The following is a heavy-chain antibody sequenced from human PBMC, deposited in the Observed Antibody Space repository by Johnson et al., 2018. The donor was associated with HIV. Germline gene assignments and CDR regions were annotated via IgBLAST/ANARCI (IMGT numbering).Heavy chain of an antibody. D-gene: IGHD5-18*01. Sequence: VLLVESGGGVVRPGESLRLSCAASGFTFDDYAMHWVRQAPGKGLEWVSGISWNSGSIGYADSVKGRFTISRDNAKNSLYLQMNSLRAEDTALYYCAKDMRGYSYVAFDIWGQGTMVTVSS. CDR2: ISWNSGSI. CDR1: GFTFDDYA. J-gene: IGHJ3*02. CDR3: AKDMRGYSYVAFDI. V-gene: IGHV3-9*01.